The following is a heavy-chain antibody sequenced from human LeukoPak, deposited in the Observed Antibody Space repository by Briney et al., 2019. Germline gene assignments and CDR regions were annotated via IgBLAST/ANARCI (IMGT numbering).Heavy chain of an antibody. V-gene: IGHV3-23*01. CDR1: GFTFSSYA. Sequence: GGSLRLSCAASGFTFSSYAMSLVRQAPGKGLEWVSAISGSGGSTYYADSVKGRFTISRDNSKNSLYLQMNSLRAEDTAVYYCARDQGYCSSTNCYSVYDYWGQGILVTVSS. D-gene: IGHD2-2*02. CDR2: ISGSGGST. J-gene: IGHJ4*02. CDR3: ARDQGYCSSTNCYSVYDY.